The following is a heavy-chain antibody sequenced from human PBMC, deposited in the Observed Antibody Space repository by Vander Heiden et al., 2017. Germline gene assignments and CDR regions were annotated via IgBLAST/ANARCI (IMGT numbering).Heavy chain of an antibody. D-gene: IGHD7-27*01. CDR1: RASVSSNSAA. CDR2: TYYRSKLYY. V-gene: IGHV6-1*01. CDR3: ARDRSALGSHYFDS. J-gene: IGHJ4*02. Sequence: QVQLQQSGPGLVKRSQTLSLNCAISRASVSSNSAAWNWISLSPSRGLEWLGRTYYRSKLYYDYVVSVKSRIAIKSDTFKNQFSLQLNSVPPEATAVYYCARDRSALGSHYFDSWGQGTLVTVSS.